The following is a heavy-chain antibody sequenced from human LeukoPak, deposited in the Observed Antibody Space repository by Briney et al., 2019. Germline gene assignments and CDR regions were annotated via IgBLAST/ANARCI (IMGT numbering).Heavy chain of an antibody. CDR2: INSDGGDT. J-gene: IGHJ4*02. Sequence: GGSLRLSCAASGFTFSSSGMHWVRQAPGKGLVWVSLINSDGGDTNYADSVKGRFTISRDNVKNTLYLQMNSLRAEDTAVYYCARDQTVGDIFFDYWGQGTLVTVSS. CDR3: ARDQTVGDIFFDY. D-gene: IGHD3-9*01. CDR1: GFTFSSSG. V-gene: IGHV3-74*01.